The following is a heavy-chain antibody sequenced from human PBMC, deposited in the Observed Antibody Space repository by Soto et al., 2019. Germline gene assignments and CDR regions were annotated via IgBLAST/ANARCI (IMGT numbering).Heavy chain of an antibody. CDR3: ARLSGYDPAGAADK. CDR2: TYYSGGS. V-gene: IGHV4-30-4*01. J-gene: IGHJ4*02. CDR1: GASVSSAEHY. D-gene: IGHD5-12*01. Sequence: QVQLQESGPGLVKASQTLSLTCTLSGASVSSAEHYWSWIRQPPGKGLEWIGYTYYSGGSYYNAPLQRRVSISVDTSQSQLSLTLTSVTAADTAVYYCARLSGYDPAGAADKWGPGILVSVSS.